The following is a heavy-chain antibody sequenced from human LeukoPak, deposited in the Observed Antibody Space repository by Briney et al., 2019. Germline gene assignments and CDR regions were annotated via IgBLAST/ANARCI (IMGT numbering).Heavy chain of an antibody. D-gene: IGHD2-2*01. V-gene: IGHV4-61*02. Sequence: SQTLSLTCTVSGGSISSGSYYWSWIRQPAGKGLEWIGRIYTSGSTNYNPSLKSRVTIPVDTSKNQFSLKLSPVTAADTAVYYCARAHYRYCSSNSCYDNWFDPWGQGTLVTVSS. CDR3: ARAHYRYCSSNSCYDNWFDP. J-gene: IGHJ5*02. CDR2: IYTSGST. CDR1: GGSISSGSYY.